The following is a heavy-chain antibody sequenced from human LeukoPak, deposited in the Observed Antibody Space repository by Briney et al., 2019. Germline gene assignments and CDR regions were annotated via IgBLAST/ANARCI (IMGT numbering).Heavy chain of an antibody. Sequence: PGGSLRLSCAASGLTIGSYWMHWVRQAPGKGLMWVSRINNDGRSTNYADSVKGRFTISRDNAKNTLYLQMNSLRAEDTAVYYCVRWSGSFHFDYWGQGTLVTVSS. V-gene: IGHV3-74*01. D-gene: IGHD1-26*01. J-gene: IGHJ4*02. CDR3: VRWSGSFHFDY. CDR1: GLTIGSYW. CDR2: INNDGRST.